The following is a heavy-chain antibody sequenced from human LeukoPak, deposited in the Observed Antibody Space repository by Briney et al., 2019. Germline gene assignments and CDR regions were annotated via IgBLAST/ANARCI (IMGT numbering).Heavy chain of an antibody. V-gene: IGHV4-59*01. CDR2: IYYSGST. Sequence: PSETLPLTCTVSGGSIKNYYWSWIRQPPGKGLEWIGYIYYSGSTNYNPSLKSRVTISIDTSKNQFSLKLTSVTAADTAVYYCARDDYNWFDPWGQGTLVTVSS. J-gene: IGHJ5*02. CDR3: ARDDYNWFDP. CDR1: GGSIKNYY.